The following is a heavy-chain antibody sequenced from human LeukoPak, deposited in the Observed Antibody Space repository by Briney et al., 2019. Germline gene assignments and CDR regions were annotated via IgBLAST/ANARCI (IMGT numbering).Heavy chain of an antibody. D-gene: IGHD6-13*01. CDR1: GYTFTSYG. Sequence: ASVKVSCKASGYTFTSYGISWVRQAPGQGLEWMGWINPSTGGTKYAQNFQGRVTMTRDTSISTVYMELSRLKSDDTAVYYCARGDTSSETNWFDPWGQGTLVTVSS. V-gene: IGHV1-2*02. CDR2: INPSTGGT. J-gene: IGHJ5*02. CDR3: ARGDTSSETNWFDP.